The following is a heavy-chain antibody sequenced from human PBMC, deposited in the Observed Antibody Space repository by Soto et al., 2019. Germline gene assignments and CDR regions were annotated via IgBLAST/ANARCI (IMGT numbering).Heavy chain of an antibody. CDR1: GYTFTSYY. CDR2: INPSGGST. D-gene: IGHD3-10*01. V-gene: IGHV1-46*01. Sequence: ASVKVSCKASGYTFTSYYMHWVRQAPGQGLEWMGIINPSGGSTSYAQKFQGRVTMTRDTSTSTVYMELSSLRSEDTAVYYCARAITMVRGVILPSLGYWGQGTLVTVSS. CDR3: ARAITMVRGVILPSLGY. J-gene: IGHJ4*02.